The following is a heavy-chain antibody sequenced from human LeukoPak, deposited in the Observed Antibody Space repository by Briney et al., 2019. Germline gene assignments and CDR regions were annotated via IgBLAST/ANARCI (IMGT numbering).Heavy chain of an antibody. D-gene: IGHD1-26*01. CDR2: IKTKSEGGTT. V-gene: IGHV3-15*01. CDR3: TTDGVGVEGATYDN. Sequence: PGGSLRLSCTASGFTFSNAGMNWVRQAPGKGLEWVGRIKTKSEGGTTDYAAPAKGRFTISRDDSKNTLYLQMNSLKTEDTAVYYCTTDGVGVEGATYDNWGQGTLVSVSS. J-gene: IGHJ4*02. CDR1: GFTFSNAG.